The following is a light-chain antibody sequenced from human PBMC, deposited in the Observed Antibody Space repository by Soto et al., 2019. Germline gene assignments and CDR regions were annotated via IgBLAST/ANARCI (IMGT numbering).Light chain of an antibody. CDR1: QSVSNN. J-gene: IGKJ4*01. CDR2: GAS. Sequence: EIVMTQSPATLSVSPGERATLSCRASQSVSNNLAWYQQKPGQAPRLLIYGASTRATGIPARFSGSGSGTEVNLTISSLQSEDFAVYYCQQYNTWSPLTFGGGTKVKTK. V-gene: IGKV3-15*01. CDR3: QQYNTWSPLT.